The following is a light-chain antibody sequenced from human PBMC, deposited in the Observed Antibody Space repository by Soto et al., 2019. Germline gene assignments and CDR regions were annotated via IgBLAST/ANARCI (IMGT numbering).Light chain of an antibody. CDR2: GAA. V-gene: IGKV1-27*01. Sequence: DIQMTQSPSSLSASVGDRVTITCRASQDISNDLAWYQQKPGKVPKVLIYGAATLQTGVQSRFSGSGFGTVFTLTINSLQPEDVATHYCQKYNSAPNTFGRGTRLEI. CDR3: QKYNSAPNT. J-gene: IGKJ2*01. CDR1: QDISND.